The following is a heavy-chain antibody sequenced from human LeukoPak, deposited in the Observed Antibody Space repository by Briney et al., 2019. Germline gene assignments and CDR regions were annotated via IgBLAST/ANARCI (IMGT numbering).Heavy chain of an antibody. CDR1: GGSISSADYY. V-gene: IGHV4-30-4*01. Sequence: SQTLSLTCTVSGGSISSADYYWSWFRQPPGKGLEWIGYIYYSVNTYYNPSLKSRVIISVDTSKNQFSLNLSSVTAADTAVYYCARAGYCSAGSCLGADYWGQGTLVTVSS. CDR2: IYYSVNT. J-gene: IGHJ4*02. D-gene: IGHD2-15*01. CDR3: ARAGYCSAGSCLGADY.